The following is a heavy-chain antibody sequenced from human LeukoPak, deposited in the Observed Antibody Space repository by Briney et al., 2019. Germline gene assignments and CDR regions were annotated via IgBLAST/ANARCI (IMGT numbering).Heavy chain of an antibody. J-gene: IGHJ5*02. CDR2: TYYSGST. Sequence: SETLSLTCTVSGGSISSSSYYWGWIRQPPGKGLGWIGSTYYSGSTYYNPSLKSRVTISVDTSKNQFSLKLSSVTAADTAVYYCARSAAYYDFWSGISFDPWGQGTLVTVSS. CDR3: ARSAAYYDFWSGISFDP. D-gene: IGHD3-3*01. V-gene: IGHV4-39*01. CDR1: GGSISSSSYY.